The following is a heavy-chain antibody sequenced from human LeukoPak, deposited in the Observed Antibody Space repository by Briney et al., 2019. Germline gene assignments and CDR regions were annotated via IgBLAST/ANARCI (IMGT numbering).Heavy chain of an antibody. CDR3: ARGLYQQLVPAVSWGFVY. V-gene: IGHV1-18*01. CDR2: IGAYNGNT. D-gene: IGHD6-13*01. Sequence: ASVSVSCKASVYTFTSYVISCVPQAPRQGLEGLGWIGAYNGNTNYAQKLQGRVTMTTDTSTSTAYMELRSLRSDDTAVYYCARGLYQQLVPAVSWGFVYWGQGTPVTVSS. J-gene: IGHJ4*02. CDR1: VYTFTSYV.